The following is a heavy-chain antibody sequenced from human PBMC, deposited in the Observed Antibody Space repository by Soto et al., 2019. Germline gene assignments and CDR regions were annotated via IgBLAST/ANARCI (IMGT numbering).Heavy chain of an antibody. Sequence: SETLSLTCTVSGGSISSGGDYWSRLRQHPGKGLEWIGYIYYSGSTYYNPSLKSRVTISVDTSKNQFSLKLSSVTAADTAVYYCARAAYGSGSYYWGYYFDYWGQGTLVTVSS. CDR1: GGSISSGGDY. V-gene: IGHV4-31*03. CDR2: IYYSGST. J-gene: IGHJ4*02. D-gene: IGHD3-10*01. CDR3: ARAAYGSGSYYWGYYFDY.